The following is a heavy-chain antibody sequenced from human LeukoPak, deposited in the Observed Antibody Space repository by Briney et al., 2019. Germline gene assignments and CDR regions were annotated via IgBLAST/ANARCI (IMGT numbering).Heavy chain of an antibody. Sequence: GASVKVSCKASGGTFTSYAISWVGQAPGQGIEWMGRTITIVGMANYAQKFQGRVTITTEKSTSTAYIELSNLRSEHTAVYSCARATVTTTVLDNWGQGTLVTVSS. V-gene: IGHV1-69*04. CDR2: TITIVGMA. CDR1: GGTFTSYA. J-gene: IGHJ4*02. CDR3: ARATVTTTVLDN. D-gene: IGHD4-17*01.